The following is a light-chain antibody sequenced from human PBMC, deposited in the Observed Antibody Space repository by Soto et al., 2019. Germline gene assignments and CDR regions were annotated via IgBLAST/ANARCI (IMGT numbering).Light chain of an antibody. CDR2: DVS. V-gene: IGLV2-14*01. CDR3: SSYTSSNTHML. J-gene: IGLJ2*01. CDR1: SSDIGGYNY. Sequence: QSLLTQPASVSGSPGQSITISCTGTSSDIGGYNYVAWYQQHPGKAPKLMIFDVSNRPSGVSNRFSGSKFGNTASLTISGLQAEDEADYYCSSYTSSNTHMLFGGGTKLTVL.